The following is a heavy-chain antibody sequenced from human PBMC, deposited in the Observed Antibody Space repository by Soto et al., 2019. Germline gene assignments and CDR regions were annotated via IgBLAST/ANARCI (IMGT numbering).Heavy chain of an antibody. CDR1: GYTFASHY. V-gene: IGHV1-46*01. CDR2: INPNGGNT. CDR3: GRDTSGLDY. Sequence: QVQLVQSGAEVKKPGASVKVSCQASGYTFASHYIHWVRQAPGQGLEWMGVINPNGGNTRYAQRFQDRITLTTDTPTNTVYLYRSSLSSDDTAVYYCGRDTSGLDYWGQGTLVTVSS. J-gene: IGHJ4*02.